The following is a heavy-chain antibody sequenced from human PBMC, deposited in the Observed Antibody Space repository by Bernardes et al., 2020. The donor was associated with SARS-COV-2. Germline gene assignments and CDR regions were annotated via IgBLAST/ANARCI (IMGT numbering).Heavy chain of an antibody. CDR1: GFTFSDHY. Sequence: GGSLRLSRAASGFTFSDHYMDWVRQAPGRGLQWVGRAKKKNNNYATEYAASVNGRFTISRDDSKNTLYLQMNSLKTEDTAVYYCARVFFREGNRLDPWGQGTLVIVAS. D-gene: IGHD3-10*01. CDR3: ARVFFREGNRLDP. V-gene: IGHV3-72*01. J-gene: IGHJ5*02. CDR2: AKKKNNNYAT.